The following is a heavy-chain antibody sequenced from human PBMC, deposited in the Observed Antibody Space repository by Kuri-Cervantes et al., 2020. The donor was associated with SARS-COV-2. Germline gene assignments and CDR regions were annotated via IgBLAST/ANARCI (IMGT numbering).Heavy chain of an antibody. CDR1: GGPISSSSYY. CDR3: ATYDFWSGSTFDY. V-gene: IGHV4-39*01. Sequence: SETLSLTCTVSGGPISSSSYYWGWIRQPPGKGLEWIGSIYYSGSTYYNPSLKGRVTISVDTSKNQFSLKLSSVTAADTAVYYCATYDFWSGSTFDYWGQGTLVTVSS. D-gene: IGHD3-3*01. J-gene: IGHJ4*02. CDR2: IYYSGST.